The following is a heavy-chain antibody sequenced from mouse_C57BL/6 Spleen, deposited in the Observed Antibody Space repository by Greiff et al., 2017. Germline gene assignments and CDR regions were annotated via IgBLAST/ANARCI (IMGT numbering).Heavy chain of an antibody. CDR2: IYPGDGDT. Sequence: VQLQQSGPELVKPGASVKISCKASGYAFSSSWMTWVKQRPGKGLEWIGRIYPGDGDTNYNGKFKGKATLTADKSSSTAYMQLSSLTSEDSAVYFCARGGLYDGYYDWYFDVWGTGTTVTVSS. CDR1: GYAFSSSW. CDR3: ARGGLYDGYYDWYFDV. J-gene: IGHJ1*03. D-gene: IGHD2-3*01. V-gene: IGHV1-82*01.